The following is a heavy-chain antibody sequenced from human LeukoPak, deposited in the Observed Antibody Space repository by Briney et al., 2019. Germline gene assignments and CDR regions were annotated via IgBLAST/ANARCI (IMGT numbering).Heavy chain of an antibody. CDR3: AKKTPGIHPFDS. CDR2: VGTDSDT. V-gene: IGHV3-23*01. Sequence: PGGSLRLSCAASGFTFRTSAFSWVRQSPGRGLEWVSTVGTDSDTYYADSVKDRFTISRDNSKNTVYLQMTGLRADDTAVYYCAKKTPGIHPFDSWGQGTLVTVSP. D-gene: IGHD6-13*01. CDR1: GFTFRTSA. J-gene: IGHJ4*02.